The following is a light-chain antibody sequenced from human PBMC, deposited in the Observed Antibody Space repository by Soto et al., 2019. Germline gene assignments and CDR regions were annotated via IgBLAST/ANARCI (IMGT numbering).Light chain of an antibody. CDR2: DAS. V-gene: IGKV3-11*01. CDR1: QSISVY. J-gene: IGKJ5*01. Sequence: EIVLTQSPATLSLSPGERATLSCRASQSISVYLGWYQQKPGQAPRLLIYDASKRATGIPARFSGSGSGTAFPLTSSGLESEDSAFYYCKKRRKGPPLPIGQGTRLKIK. CDR3: KKRRKGPPLP.